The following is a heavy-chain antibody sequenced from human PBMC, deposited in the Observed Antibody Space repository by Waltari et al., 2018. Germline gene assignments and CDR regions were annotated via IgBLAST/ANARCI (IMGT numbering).Heavy chain of an antibody. Sequence: QVQLVQSGAEVKKPGSSVKVSCKASGGTFSSYAISWVRQAPGHGLEWMGGIIPIFGTANYAQKFQGRVTITADESTSTAYMELSSLRSEDTAVYYCARVENYYDSSGSGSYGMDVWGQGTTVTVSS. V-gene: IGHV1-69*13. CDR3: ARVENYYDSSGSGSYGMDV. D-gene: IGHD3-22*01. CDR1: GGTFSSYA. J-gene: IGHJ6*02. CDR2: IIPIFGTA.